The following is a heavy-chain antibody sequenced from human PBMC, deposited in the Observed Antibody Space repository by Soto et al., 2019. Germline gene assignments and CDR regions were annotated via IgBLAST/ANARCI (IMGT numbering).Heavy chain of an antibody. CDR1: GFSFSSFG. CDR3: TRDPHALDY. Sequence: EVQLVESGGGLVKPGGSLRLSCEASGFSFSSFGMNWVRQTSRKGLEWVSYITSSSSRILYADSVRGRFTISRDNAKNSLYLQMNSLTVEDTAVYYCTRDPHALDYWGQGVLVTVSS. J-gene: IGHJ4*02. CDR2: ITSSSSRI. V-gene: IGHV3-48*01.